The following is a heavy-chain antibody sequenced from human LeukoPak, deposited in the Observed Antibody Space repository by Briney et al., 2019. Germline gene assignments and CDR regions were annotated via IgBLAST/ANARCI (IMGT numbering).Heavy chain of an antibody. V-gene: IGHV3-74*01. CDR1: GFTFSRHW. J-gene: IGHJ4*02. CDR2: SNSDGSST. D-gene: IGHD5-18*01. Sequence: PGGSLRLSCAASGFTFSRHWMHWVRQAPGKGLVRVSRSNSDGSSTNYADSVKGRFTISRDNAKNTLYLQMNSLRAEDTAVYYCASDTVDTAVGIDYWGQGTLVTVSS. CDR3: ASDTVDTAVGIDY.